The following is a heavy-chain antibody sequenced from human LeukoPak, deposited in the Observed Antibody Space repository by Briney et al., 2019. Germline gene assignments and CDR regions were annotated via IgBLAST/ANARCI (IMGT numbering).Heavy chain of an antibody. Sequence: PSETLSLTCAVYGGSFSGYYWSWIRQAPGKGLEWIGYTHNSGSTFYNPSLKSRFTISVDTSKNQFSLKVRSVTATDTAVYYCAREGHDFWSGSRGWFDPWGPGTLVTVSS. CDR3: AREGHDFWSGSRGWFDP. CDR1: GGSFSGYY. D-gene: IGHD3-3*01. V-gene: IGHV4-30-4*01. J-gene: IGHJ5*02. CDR2: THNSGST.